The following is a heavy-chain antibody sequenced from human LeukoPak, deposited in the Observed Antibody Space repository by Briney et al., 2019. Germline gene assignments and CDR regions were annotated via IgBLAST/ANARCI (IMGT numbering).Heavy chain of an antibody. V-gene: IGHV4-39*07. CDR3: ARDVTAAFDY. CDR1: GGSISSSSYY. J-gene: IGHJ4*02. Sequence: SETLSLTCTVSGGSISSSSYYWGWIRQPPGKGLEWIGSIYYSGSTYYNPSLKSRVTISVDTSKNQFSLKLSSVTAADTAVYCCARDVTAAFDYWGQGTMVTVSS. CDR2: IYYSGST. D-gene: IGHD6-13*01.